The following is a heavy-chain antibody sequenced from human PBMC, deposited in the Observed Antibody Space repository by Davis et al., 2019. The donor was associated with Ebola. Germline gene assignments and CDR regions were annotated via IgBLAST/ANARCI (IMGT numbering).Heavy chain of an antibody. D-gene: IGHD3-22*01. J-gene: IGHJ4*02. CDR1: GFTFSSYW. V-gene: IGHV3-7*03. CDR2: IKQDGSEK. CDR3: ARYPTAYYYDRSRYFDY. Sequence: PGGSLRLSCAASGFTFSSYWMSWVRQAPGKGLEWVANIKQDGSEKYYVDSVKGRFTISRDNAKNSLYLQMNSLRAEDTAVYYCARYPTAYYYDRSRYFDYWGQGTLVTVSS.